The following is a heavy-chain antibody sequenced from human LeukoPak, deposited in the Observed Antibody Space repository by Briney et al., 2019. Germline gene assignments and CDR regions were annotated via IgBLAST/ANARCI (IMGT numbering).Heavy chain of an antibody. CDR2: IYYSGST. Sequence: SETLSLTCTVSGGXIRSSSYYWGWIRQPPGKGLQWFGSIYYSGSTYYNASLKSRGTISVDTSKNQFSLKLNSVTAADTAVYFCARQVVAVAGTGYFDYWGQGTLVTVSS. J-gene: IGHJ4*02. D-gene: IGHD6-19*01. CDR1: GGXIRSSSYY. CDR3: ARQVVAVAGTGYFDY. V-gene: IGHV4-39*01.